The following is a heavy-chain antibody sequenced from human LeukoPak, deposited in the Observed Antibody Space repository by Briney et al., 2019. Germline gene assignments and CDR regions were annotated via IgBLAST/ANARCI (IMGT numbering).Heavy chain of an antibody. Sequence: SETLSLTCAVYGGSFSGYYWSWIRQPPGKGLEWIGEINHSGSTNYNPSLKSRVTISVDTSKNQFSLKLSSVTAADTAVYYCARGKPYYYGLYWYFDLWGRGTLVTVSS. D-gene: IGHD3-10*01. CDR3: ARGKPYYYGLYWYFDL. CDR2: INHSGST. J-gene: IGHJ2*01. CDR1: GGSFSGYY. V-gene: IGHV4-34*01.